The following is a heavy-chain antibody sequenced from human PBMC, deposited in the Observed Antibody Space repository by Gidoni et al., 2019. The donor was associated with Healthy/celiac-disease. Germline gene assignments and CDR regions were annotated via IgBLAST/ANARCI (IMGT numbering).Heavy chain of an antibody. CDR1: GFPFSSYA. CDR2: ISDEGSNK. CDR3: ARDLASIVVVVAATPYYYGMDV. D-gene: IGHD2-15*01. V-gene: IGHV3-30-3*01. J-gene: IGHJ6*02. Sequence: QVQLVESGGGVVQPGRSLRLSCAASGFPFSSYAMHWVRQAPGKGLEWVAVISDEGSNKYYADSVKCRFTISRDNSKNTLYLQMNSLRAEDTAVYYCARDLASIVVVVAATPYYYGMDVWGQGTTVTVSS.